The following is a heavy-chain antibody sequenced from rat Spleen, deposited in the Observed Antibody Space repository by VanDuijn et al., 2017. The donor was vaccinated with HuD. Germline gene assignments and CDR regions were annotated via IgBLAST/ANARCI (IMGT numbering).Heavy chain of an antibody. J-gene: IGHJ2*01. CDR1: GFTFSHYD. D-gene: IGHD1-4*01. V-gene: IGHV5-7*01. CDR3: ARFGELRGSFDY. CDR2: ISYDGSST. Sequence: EVQLVESGGGLVQPGRSMKLSCAASGFTFSHYDMAWVRQAPKKGLEWVAFISYDGSSTYYRDSVKGRFTISRDNAKSTLYLQMDSLRSEDTATYYCARFGELRGSFDYWGQGVMVTVSS.